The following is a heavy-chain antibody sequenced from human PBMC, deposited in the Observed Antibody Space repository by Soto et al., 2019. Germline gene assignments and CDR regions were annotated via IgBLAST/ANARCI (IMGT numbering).Heavy chain of an antibody. V-gene: IGHV4-4*07. Sequence: WTWIRQSAGKGLEWIGRIYSSVGTKYNPSLQSRVTMSLDTSKNQFSLRLTSVTAADTAVYYCARGQRFSDSFDPWGQGTLVTVSS. CDR2: IYSSVGT. CDR3: ARGQRFSDSFDP. J-gene: IGHJ5*02. D-gene: IGHD3-3*01.